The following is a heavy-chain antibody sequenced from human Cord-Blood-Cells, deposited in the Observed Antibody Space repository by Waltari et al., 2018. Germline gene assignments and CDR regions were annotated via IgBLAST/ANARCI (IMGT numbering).Heavy chain of an antibody. D-gene: IGHD1-1*01. Sequence: QVQLVESGGGVVQPGRSLRLSCAASGFTFSSYGLHWVRQAPGKGLEWVAVISYDGSNKYYADSVKGRFTISRDNSKNTLYLQMNSLRAEDTAVYYCAKDINWEFDYWGQGTLVTVSS. CDR3: AKDINWEFDY. V-gene: IGHV3-30*18. CDR2: ISYDGSNK. J-gene: IGHJ4*02. CDR1: GFTFSSYG.